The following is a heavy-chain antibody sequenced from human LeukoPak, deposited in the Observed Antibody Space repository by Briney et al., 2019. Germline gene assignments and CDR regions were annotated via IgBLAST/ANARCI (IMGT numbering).Heavy chain of an antibody. D-gene: IGHD6-19*01. CDR3: ASTRLQWLVFVSFDY. CDR1: GFTFSSYA. J-gene: IGHJ4*02. CDR2: ISYDGSNK. V-gene: IGHV3-30-3*01. Sequence: GGSLRLSCAASGFTFSSYAMHWVRQAPGKGLEWVAVISYDGSNKYYADSVKGRFTISRDNSKNTLYLQMNSLRAEDTAVYYCASTRLQWLVFVSFDYWGQGTLVTVSS.